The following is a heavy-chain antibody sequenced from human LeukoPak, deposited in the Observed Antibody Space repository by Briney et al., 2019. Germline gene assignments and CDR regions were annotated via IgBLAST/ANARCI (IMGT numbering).Heavy chain of an antibody. J-gene: IGHJ6*02. Sequence: GESLKISCKGSGYSFTSYWIGWVRQMPGKGLEWMGILYPGDSDTRYSPSFQGQVTISADKSISTAYLQWSSLKASDTAMYYCARLPHYYNSSGYYYYGMDVWGQGTTVTVSS. CDR2: LYPGDSDT. D-gene: IGHD3-22*01. V-gene: IGHV5-51*01. CDR3: ARLPHYYNSSGYYYYGMDV. CDR1: GYSFTSYW.